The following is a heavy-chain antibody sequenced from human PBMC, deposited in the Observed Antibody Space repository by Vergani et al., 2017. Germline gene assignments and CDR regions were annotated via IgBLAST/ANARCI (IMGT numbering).Heavy chain of an antibody. CDR2: INPNSGGT. Sequence: QVQLVQSGAEVKKPGASVRVSCKASGYTFTGYYMHWVRQAPGQGLEWMGWINPNSGGTNYAQKFQGRVTMTRDTSISKAYMELSRLRSDDTAVYYCARYQVDWVVPAPFDPWGQGTLVTVSS. D-gene: IGHD2-2*01. J-gene: IGHJ5*02. V-gene: IGHV1-2*02. CDR3: ARYQVDWVVPAPFDP. CDR1: GYTFTGYY.